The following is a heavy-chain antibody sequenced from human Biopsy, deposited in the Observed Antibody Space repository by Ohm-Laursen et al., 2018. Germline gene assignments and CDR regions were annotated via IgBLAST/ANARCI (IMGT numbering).Heavy chain of an antibody. CDR2: ISSYNDNT. D-gene: IGHD5-24*01. V-gene: IGHV1-18*01. CDR3: AGARRDGHRDAFDV. CDR1: GYTLTTSG. J-gene: IGHJ3*01. Sequence: VASVKASCKVSGYTLTTSGISWVRQAPRQGLEWMGWISSYNDNTNYAKKFQYRVTMSADTSTATASMELRTLRSDDTAVYFCAGARRDGHRDAFDVWGQGTMVTVSS.